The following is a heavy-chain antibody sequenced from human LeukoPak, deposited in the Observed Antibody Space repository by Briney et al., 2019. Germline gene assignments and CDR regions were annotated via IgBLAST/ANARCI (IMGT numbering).Heavy chain of an antibody. J-gene: IGHJ4*02. CDR1: GFALSGYW. CDR2: MNSDGTVT. Sequence: GGFLRLSCAASGFALSGYWMHWVRQAPGEGLVWVSRMNSDGTVTTYADSVRGRFTISRDNARNTLYLQMSSLRAEDTAVYYCARYVVASACFDSWGQGTPVTVSS. CDR3: ARYVVASACFDS. V-gene: IGHV3-74*01. D-gene: IGHD2-21*01.